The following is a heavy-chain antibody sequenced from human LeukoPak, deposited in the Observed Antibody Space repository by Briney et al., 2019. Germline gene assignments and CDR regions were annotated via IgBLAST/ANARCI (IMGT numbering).Heavy chain of an antibody. V-gene: IGHV3-11*04. D-gene: IGHD3-22*01. Sequence: GGSLRLSCAASGFTFSDYYMSWIRQAPGKGLEWVSYISSSGSTIYYADSVKGRFTISRDNAKNSLYLQMNSLRAEDTAVYYCARDPNHYDNFFDYWGQGILVTVSS. CDR3: ARDPNHYDNFFDY. J-gene: IGHJ4*02. CDR1: GFTFSDYY. CDR2: ISSSGSTI.